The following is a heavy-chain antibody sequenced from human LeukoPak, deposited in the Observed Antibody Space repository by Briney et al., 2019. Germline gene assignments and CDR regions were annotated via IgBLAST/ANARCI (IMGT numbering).Heavy chain of an antibody. CDR3: AKDKSIAARPTYFDY. D-gene: IGHD6-6*01. Sequence: GGSLRLSCTVSGFTVSSNSMSWVRQAPGKGLEWVSFIYSDNTHYSDSVKGRFTISRDNSKNTLYLQMNSLRAEDTAVYYCAKDKSIAARPTYFDYWGQGTLVTVSS. V-gene: IGHV3-53*01. J-gene: IGHJ4*02. CDR1: GFTVSSNS. CDR2: IYSDNT.